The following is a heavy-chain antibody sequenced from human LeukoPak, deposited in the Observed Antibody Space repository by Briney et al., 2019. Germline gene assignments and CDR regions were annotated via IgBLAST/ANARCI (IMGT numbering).Heavy chain of an antibody. V-gene: IGHV4-34*01. J-gene: IGHJ3*02. CDR3: ARNIPYYDFWSGTKDAFDI. D-gene: IGHD3-3*01. Sequence: SETLSLTCAVYGGSFSGYYWSWIRQPPGKGLEWIGEINHSGSTNYNPSLKSRVTISVDTSKNQFSLKLSSVTAADTAVYYCARNIPYYDFWSGTKDAFDIWAKGQWSPSLQ. CDR1: GGSFSGYY. CDR2: INHSGST.